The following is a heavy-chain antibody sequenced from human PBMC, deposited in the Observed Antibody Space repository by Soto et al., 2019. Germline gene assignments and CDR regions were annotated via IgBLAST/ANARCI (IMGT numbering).Heavy chain of an antibody. J-gene: IGHJ6*02. D-gene: IGHD2-2*01. CDR2: INAGNGNT. CDR3: ARGLGREYCSSTSCYADYYYGMDV. Sequence: QVQLVQSGAEVKKPGASVKVSCKASGYTFTSYAMHWVRQAPGQRLEWMGWINAGNGNTKYSQKFQGRVTITRDTSASTAYMELSSLRSEDTAVYYCARGLGREYCSSTSCYADYYYGMDVWGQGTTVTVSS. CDR1: GYTFTSYA. V-gene: IGHV1-3*01.